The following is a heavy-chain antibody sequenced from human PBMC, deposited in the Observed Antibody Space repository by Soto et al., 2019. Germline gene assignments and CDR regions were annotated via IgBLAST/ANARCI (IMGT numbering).Heavy chain of an antibody. V-gene: IGHV4-59*01. D-gene: IGHD3-10*01. CDR2: IYASGAT. CDR1: GGSISTYY. J-gene: IGHJ4*02. CDR3: ARSHSFDGSIYHYYFDF. Sequence: SETLSLTCTVSGGSISTYYWSWIRQPPGGTLEWVGYIYASGATTYNPSLESRVTMSVDMPNNEFSLELTSLTAADTAVYYCARSHSFDGSIYHYYFDFWGQGTLVTVYS.